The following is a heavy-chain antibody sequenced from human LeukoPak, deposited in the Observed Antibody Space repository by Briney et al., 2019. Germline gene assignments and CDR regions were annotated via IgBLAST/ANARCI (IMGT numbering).Heavy chain of an antibody. D-gene: IGHD3-9*01. J-gene: IGHJ4*02. CDR1: GYTFTGYY. CDR2: INPNSGGT. CDR3: ARQVLPRLRYFDWAELWSSYYFDY. V-gene: IGHV1-2*06. Sequence: ASVKVSCKASGYTFTGYYMHWVRQAPGQGLEWMGRINPNSGGTNYAKKFQGRVTMTRDTSISTAYMELSRLRSDDTAVYYCARQVLPRLRYFDWAELWSSYYFDYWGQGTLVTVSS.